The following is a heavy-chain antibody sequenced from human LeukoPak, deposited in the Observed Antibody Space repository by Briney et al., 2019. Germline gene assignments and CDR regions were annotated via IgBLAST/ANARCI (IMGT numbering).Heavy chain of an antibody. Sequence: PGGSLRLSCAASGFTFDDYSMHWVRQAPGKGLEWVSSISWNSGNINYADSVKGRFTISRDNSKNTLYLQMNSLRAEDSAVYYCAKGTPGDSPLTEYFQHWGQGTLVTVSS. CDR1: GFTFDDYS. CDR3: AKGTPGDSPLTEYFQH. V-gene: IGHV3-9*01. J-gene: IGHJ1*01. D-gene: IGHD2-21*02. CDR2: ISWNSGNI.